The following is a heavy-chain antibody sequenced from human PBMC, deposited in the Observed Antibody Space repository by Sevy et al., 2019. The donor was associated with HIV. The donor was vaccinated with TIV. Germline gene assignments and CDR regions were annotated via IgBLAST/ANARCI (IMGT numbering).Heavy chain of an antibody. J-gene: IGHJ4*02. D-gene: IGHD1-20*01. V-gene: IGHV3-23*01. CDR3: TNRGVVIITGFDY. CDR1: GFIFNSHS. CDR2: ISGGGGYT. Sequence: GGSLRLSCAAAGFIFNSHSMSWVRQAPGKGLEWVSTISGGGGYTYYADSVKGRFTISRDNSKNTVDRQMDSLRAEDTAVYYCTNRGVVIITGFDYWGQGTLVTVSS.